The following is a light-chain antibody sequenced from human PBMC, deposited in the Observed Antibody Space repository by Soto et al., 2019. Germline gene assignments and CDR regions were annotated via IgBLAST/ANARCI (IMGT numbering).Light chain of an antibody. J-gene: IGLJ2*01. CDR3: AAWDDSLNGPL. Sequence: QSVLTQPPSASGTPGQRVTISCSGSSSNIGSNYVYWYQQLPGTAPKLLIYRNDQRPSGVPDRFSASKSGTSASLAISGLQSADEADYYCAAWDDSLNGPLFGGGTKVTVL. CDR2: RND. V-gene: IGLV1-47*01. CDR1: SSNIGSNY.